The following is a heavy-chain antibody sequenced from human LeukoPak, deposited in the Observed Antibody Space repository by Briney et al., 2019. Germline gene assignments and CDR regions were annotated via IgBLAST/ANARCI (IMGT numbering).Heavy chain of an antibody. CDR1: GFTFSNNA. D-gene: IGHD6-13*01. Sequence: GGSLRLSCAASGFTFSNNAMHWVRQAPGKGLEWVAVISDDGSNKFYADSVKGRLTISRDNYKNTLYVQMNSLRAEDTAVYYCARGPGTSWYFKTLKNYFEYWGQGTLVTVSS. V-gene: IGHV3-30*04. CDR3: ARGPGTSWYFKTLKNYFEY. CDR2: ISDDGSNK. J-gene: IGHJ4*02.